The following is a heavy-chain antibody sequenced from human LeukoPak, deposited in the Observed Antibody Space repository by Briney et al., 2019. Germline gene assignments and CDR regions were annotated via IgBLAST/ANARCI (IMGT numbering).Heavy chain of an antibody. CDR2: ISSSSSYI. Sequence: GGSLRLSCAASGFTFSSYSMNWVRQAPGKGLEWVSSISSSSSYIYYADSVKGRFTISRDNAKNSLYLQMNSLRAEDTAVYYCARDSGSGWYQDPIDYWGQGTLVAVSS. V-gene: IGHV3-21*01. J-gene: IGHJ4*02. CDR3: ARDSGSGWYQDPIDY. D-gene: IGHD6-19*01. CDR1: GFTFSSYS.